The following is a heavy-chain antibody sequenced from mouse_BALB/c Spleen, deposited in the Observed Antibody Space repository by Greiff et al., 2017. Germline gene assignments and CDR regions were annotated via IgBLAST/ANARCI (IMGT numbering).Heavy chain of an antibody. CDR1: GYSITSDYA. D-gene: IGHD1-2*01. J-gene: IGHJ3*01. V-gene: IGHV3-2*02. Sequence: EVKLVESGPGLVKPSQSLSLTCTVTGYSITSDYAWNWIRQFPGNKLEWMGYISYSGSTSYNPSLKSRISITRDTSKNQFFLQLNSVTTEDTATYYCAILLRPFAYWGQGTLVTVSA. CDR3: AILLRPFAY. CDR2: ISYSGST.